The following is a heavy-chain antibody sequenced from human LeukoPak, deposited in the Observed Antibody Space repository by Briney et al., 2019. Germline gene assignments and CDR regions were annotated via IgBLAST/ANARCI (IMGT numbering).Heavy chain of an antibody. Sequence: GGSLRLSWAASGFTFSSYAMHWVRQAPGKGLEWVAVISYDGSNKYYADSVKGRFTISRDNSKNTLYLQMNSLRAEDTAVYYCARVQGRYSYGSGFDSWGQGTLVTVSS. CDR1: GFTFSSYA. CDR2: ISYDGSNK. J-gene: IGHJ4*02. D-gene: IGHD5-18*01. V-gene: IGHV3-30*04. CDR3: ARVQGRYSYGSGFDS.